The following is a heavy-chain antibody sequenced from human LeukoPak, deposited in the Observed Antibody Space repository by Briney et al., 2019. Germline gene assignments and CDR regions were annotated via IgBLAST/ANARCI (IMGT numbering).Heavy chain of an antibody. CDR1: GDSISSRSYC. V-gene: IGHV4-39*01. Sequence: PSQTLPLTCTVSGDSISSRSYCWDWIRQPPGKGLEWIGTIYYSGSTYYNPSLKSRVTISVDTSKNQFSLKLSSVTAADTAVYYCARLSDILTGYDYWGQGTPVTVSS. D-gene: IGHD3-9*01. CDR2: IYYSGST. CDR3: ARLSDILTGYDY. J-gene: IGHJ4*02.